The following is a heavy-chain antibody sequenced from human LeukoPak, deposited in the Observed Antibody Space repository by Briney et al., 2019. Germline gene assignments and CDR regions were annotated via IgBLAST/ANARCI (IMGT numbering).Heavy chain of an antibody. CDR1: GFTFSSYE. V-gene: IGHV3-48*03. D-gene: IGHD3-16*01. Sequence: GGSLRLSCAASGFTFSSYEVNWVRQAPGKGLEWVSYISSSGSTIYYADSVKGRFTISRDNAKNSLYLQMNSLRAEDTAVYYCARAMITWDYWGQGTLVTVSS. CDR2: ISSSGSTI. CDR3: ARAMITWDY. J-gene: IGHJ4*02.